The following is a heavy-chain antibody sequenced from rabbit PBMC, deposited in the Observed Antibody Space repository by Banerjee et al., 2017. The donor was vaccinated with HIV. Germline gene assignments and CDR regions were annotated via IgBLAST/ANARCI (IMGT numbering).Heavy chain of an antibody. CDR2: IYDGDGST. CDR1: GFSFSSSYW. J-gene: IGHJ4*01. CDR3: ARNVASSGYGYAYNL. D-gene: IGHD6-1*01. V-gene: IGHV1S40*01. Sequence: QSLEESGGDLVKPGASLTLTCTASGFSFSSSYWICWVRQAPGKGLEWIGCIYDGDGSTYYASWAKGRFTISKTSSTTVTLQMTSLTAADTATYFCARNVASSGYGYAYNLWGQGTLVTVS.